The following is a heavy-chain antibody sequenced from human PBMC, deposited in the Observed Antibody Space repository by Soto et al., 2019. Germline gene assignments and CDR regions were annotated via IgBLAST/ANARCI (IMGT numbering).Heavy chain of an antibody. Sequence: QVQLVQSGDEVKKPGASVKVSCKASGYIFVNYGIAWVRQAPRQGLEWMGWISPYTGNTHSASKVQGRLTMTTDTSTSKAYMELGSLTSDDTAVYYCVMVDNYVTPTPQDVWGQGTTVTVSS. CDR3: VMVDNYVTPTPQDV. V-gene: IGHV1-18*01. D-gene: IGHD3-16*01. CDR1: GYIFVNYG. CDR2: ISPYTGNT. J-gene: IGHJ6*02.